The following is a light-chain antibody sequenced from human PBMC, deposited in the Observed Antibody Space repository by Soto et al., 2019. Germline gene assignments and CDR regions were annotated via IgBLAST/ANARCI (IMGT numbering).Light chain of an antibody. J-gene: IGLJ1*01. Sequence: SYELTQPPSVSVAPGKTARITCGGNNIGSKSVHWYQQKPGQAPVLVIYYDSDRPSGIPERFSGSNSGNTATLTISRVEAGDEADYHCQVWDSSRDQQGGYVGGTGTKLAVL. CDR2: YDS. CDR3: QVWDSSRDQQGGYV. CDR1: NIGSKS. V-gene: IGLV3-21*04.